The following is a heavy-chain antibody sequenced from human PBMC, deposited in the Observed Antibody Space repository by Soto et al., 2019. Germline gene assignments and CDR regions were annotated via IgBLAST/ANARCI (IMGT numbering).Heavy chain of an antibody. V-gene: IGHV4-31*03. Sequence: ASETLSLTCTVSGGSISSGGYCRSCIRQHPGKGLEWIGYIYYSGSTYYNPSLKSRVTISVDTSKNQFSLKLSSVTAADTAVYYCARVWPYYYDSSGYYIPGTYYFDYWGQGTLVTVSS. D-gene: IGHD3-22*01. CDR1: GGSISSGGYC. CDR2: IYYSGST. CDR3: ARVWPYYYDSSGYYIPGTYYFDY. J-gene: IGHJ4*02.